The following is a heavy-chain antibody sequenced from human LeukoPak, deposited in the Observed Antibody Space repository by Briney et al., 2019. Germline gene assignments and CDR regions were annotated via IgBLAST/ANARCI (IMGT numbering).Heavy chain of an antibody. D-gene: IGHD3-3*01. V-gene: IGHV1-69*05. J-gene: IGHJ4*02. CDR3: AREKTTPFGVVPTGTFDY. Sequence: GASVKVSCKASGGIFSSYAISWVRQAPGQGLEWMGGIIPIFGTANYAQKFQGRVTITTDESTSTAYMELSSLRSEDTAVYYCAREKTTPFGVVPTGTFDYWGQGTLVTVSS. CDR2: IIPIFGTA. CDR1: GGIFSSYA.